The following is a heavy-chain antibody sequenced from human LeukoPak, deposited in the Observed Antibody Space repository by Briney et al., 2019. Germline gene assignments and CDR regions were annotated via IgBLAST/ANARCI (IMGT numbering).Heavy chain of an antibody. V-gene: IGHV4-39*07. Sequence: SETLSLTCTVSGGSNSSSSYYWGGIRQPPGKGLEWIGGIYYSGSTYYNPSLKSRVTISVDTSKNQFSLKLSSVTAADTAVYYCARNWNDENYYYYGMDVWGQGTTVTVSS. CDR3: ARNWNDENYYYYGMDV. D-gene: IGHD1-1*01. CDR2: IYYSGST. CDR1: GGSNSSSSYY. J-gene: IGHJ6*02.